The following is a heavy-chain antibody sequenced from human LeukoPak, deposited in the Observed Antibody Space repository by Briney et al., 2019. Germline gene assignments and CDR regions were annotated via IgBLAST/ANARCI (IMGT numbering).Heavy chain of an antibody. CDR1: GGSISSYY. CDR2: IYYSGST. D-gene: IGHD2-2*01. V-gene: IGHV4-59*01. J-gene: IGHJ4*02. CDR3: ASSYAPGTFDY. Sequence: SETLSLTCTVSGGSISSYYWSWIRQPPGKGLEWIGYIYYSGSTNYNPSHKSRVTISVDTSKNQFSLKLSSVTAADTAVYYCASSYAPGTFDYWGQGTLVTVSS.